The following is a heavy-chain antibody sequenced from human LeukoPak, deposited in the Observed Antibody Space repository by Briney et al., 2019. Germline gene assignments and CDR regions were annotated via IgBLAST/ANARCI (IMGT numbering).Heavy chain of an antibody. D-gene: IGHD2-15*01. Sequence: GASVEVSCKASGGTFSSYAISWVRQAPGQGLEWMGGIIPIFGTANYAQKFQGRVTITADESTSTAYMELSSLRSEDTAVYYCATDGGLNDAFDIWGQGTMVTVSS. CDR3: ATDGGLNDAFDI. CDR1: GGTFSSYA. V-gene: IGHV1-69*13. J-gene: IGHJ3*02. CDR2: IIPIFGTA.